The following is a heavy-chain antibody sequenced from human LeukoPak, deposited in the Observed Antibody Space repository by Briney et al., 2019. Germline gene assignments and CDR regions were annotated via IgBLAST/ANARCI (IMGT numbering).Heavy chain of an antibody. CDR3: ARHLLGDYGALDI. CDR2: IHADGSVT. CDR1: GFTFSRYW. D-gene: IGHD4-17*01. Sequence: GGSLRLSCAASGFTFSRYWMHWVRQTPGKGLVWVSRIHADGSVTIYADPVKGRFTISRYNAKNTLYLQMNSLRAEDTAVYYCARHLLGDYGALDIWGQGAMVTISS. V-gene: IGHV3-74*01. J-gene: IGHJ3*02.